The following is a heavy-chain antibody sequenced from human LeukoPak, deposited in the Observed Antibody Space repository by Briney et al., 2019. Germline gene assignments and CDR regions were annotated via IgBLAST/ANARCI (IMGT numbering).Heavy chain of an antibody. V-gene: IGHV4-34*01. J-gene: IGHJ4*02. Sequence: PSETLSLTCAVYGESFSGYYWSWIRQPPGKGREWIGEINHSGSTNYNPSLKSRVTISVGTSKNQFSLKLNSVTAADTAVYYCARRCSGDSCYPSRFDYWGQGTLVTVSS. CDR3: ARRCSGDSCYPSRFDY. CDR1: GESFSGYY. CDR2: INHSGST. D-gene: IGHD2-15*01.